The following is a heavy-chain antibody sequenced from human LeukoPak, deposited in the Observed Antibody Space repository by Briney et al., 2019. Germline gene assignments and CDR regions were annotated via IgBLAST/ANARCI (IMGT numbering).Heavy chain of an antibody. J-gene: IGHJ5*02. CDR1: GYTFTSYD. V-gene: IGHV1-8*01. Sequence: ASVKVSCKASGYTFTSYDINWVRQATGQGLEGMGWINPKRGKTRYAQKFHGRVTMTRNTSISTAYMELSRLRSEDTAVYYCARGDYNARNFDVVVVPAAIPDWLDRWGEGPLVTLSS. CDR2: INPKRGKT. D-gene: IGHD2-2*02. CDR3: ARGDYNARNFDVVVVPAAIPDWLDR.